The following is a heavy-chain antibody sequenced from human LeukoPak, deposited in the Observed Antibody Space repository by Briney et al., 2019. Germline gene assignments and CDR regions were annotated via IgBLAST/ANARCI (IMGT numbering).Heavy chain of an antibody. D-gene: IGHD5-18*01. CDR1: GGSISKYS. CDR2: IYHSGGSTNY. J-gene: IGHJ4*02. Sequence: SETLSLTCAVSGGSISKYSWTWIRQPLGKGLEWVGHIYHSGGSTNYNYNPSLKSRITISIDTSKSQFSLKLDSVTAADTAVYYCARGTGYSYGYPVDYWGQGALVTVSS. CDR3: ARGTGYSYGYPVDY. V-gene: IGHV4-59*01.